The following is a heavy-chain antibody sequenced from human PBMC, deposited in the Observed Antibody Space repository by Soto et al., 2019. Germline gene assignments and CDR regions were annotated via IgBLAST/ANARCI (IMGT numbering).Heavy chain of an antibody. Sequence: EVQLLESGGDLVQPGESLRLSCVASGFTFTTYGMCWVRQAPGKGLEWVSVISGSGRTAYYADSVKGRFTISRDNSKNTLYLDMYSLRAEDTASYYCAKSMTTETTDSDYWGQGTLVTVSS. V-gene: IGHV3-23*01. CDR2: ISGSGRTA. J-gene: IGHJ4*02. CDR3: AKSMTTETTDSDY. CDR1: GFTFTTYG. D-gene: IGHD4-17*01.